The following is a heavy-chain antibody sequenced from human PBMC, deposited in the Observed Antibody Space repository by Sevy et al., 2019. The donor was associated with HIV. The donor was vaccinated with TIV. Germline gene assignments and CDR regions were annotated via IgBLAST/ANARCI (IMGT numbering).Heavy chain of an antibody. D-gene: IGHD2-2*01. J-gene: IGHJ6*02. CDR2: ISNYNGDT. V-gene: IGHV1-18*01. Sequence: ASVKVSCKASGYTFTSYGISWVRQAPGQGLEWMGWISNYNGDTNYAQKFQGRVTLTTDTSTRFAYMELRSLGSDDTALYYCARDGSLVPAAIGRGFYYYGLDVWGQGTTVTVSS. CDR1: GYTFTSYG. CDR3: ARDGSLVPAAIGRGFYYYGLDV.